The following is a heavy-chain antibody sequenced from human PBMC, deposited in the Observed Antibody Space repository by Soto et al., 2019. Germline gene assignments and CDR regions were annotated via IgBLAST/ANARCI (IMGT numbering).Heavy chain of an antibody. V-gene: IGHV3-7*01. J-gene: IGHJ6*02. CDR2: IKQDGSEK. Sequence: PGGPLRLSCAASGFTFSSYWMSWFRQAPGKGLEWVANIKQDGSEKYTVDSVKGRFTISRDNAKNTLYLQMNSLRAEDTAVYYCGRVKVGSGWYNYDYYYGMDVWGQGTTVTVSS. CDR1: GFTFSSYW. D-gene: IGHD6-19*01. CDR3: GRVKVGSGWYNYDYYYGMDV.